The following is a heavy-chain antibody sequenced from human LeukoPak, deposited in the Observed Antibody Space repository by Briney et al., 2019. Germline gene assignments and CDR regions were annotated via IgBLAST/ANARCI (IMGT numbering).Heavy chain of an antibody. Sequence: ASVKVSCKASGYTFTSYGINWVRQAPGQGLEWMGWISAYNGNTNYAQKLQGRVTMTTDTSTSTAYMELRSLRSDDTAVYYCARDALPPAGPYQLLNWFDPWGQGTLVTVSS. V-gene: IGHV1-18*01. J-gene: IGHJ5*02. CDR2: ISAYNGNT. D-gene: IGHD2-2*01. CDR1: GYTFTSYG. CDR3: ARDALPPAGPYQLLNWFDP.